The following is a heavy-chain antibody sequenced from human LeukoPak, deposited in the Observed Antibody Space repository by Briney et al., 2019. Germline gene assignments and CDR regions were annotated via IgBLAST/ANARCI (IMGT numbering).Heavy chain of an antibody. D-gene: IGHD2-8*01. Sequence: GGSLRLSXAASGFTFSSYSMNWVRQAPGKGLEWVSYISSSSSTIYYADSVKGRFTISRDNAKNSLYLQMNSLRAEDTAVYYSARTPDAGWVLSDYWGQGTLVTVSS. CDR2: ISSSSSTI. CDR3: ARTPDAGWVLSDY. CDR1: GFTFSSYS. V-gene: IGHV3-48*01. J-gene: IGHJ4*02.